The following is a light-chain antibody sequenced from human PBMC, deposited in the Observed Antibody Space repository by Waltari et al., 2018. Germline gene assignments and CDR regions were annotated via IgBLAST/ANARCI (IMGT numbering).Light chain of an antibody. CDR1: SSAVGRYHS. CDR2: EVG. CDR3: TSYTTTDTYV. Sequence: QSALTQPASVSGSPGQSITISCTGTSSAVGRYHSASWYQQHPGEAPKRMIYEVGSRPSGVSYRFSGSKSGNSASLTISGLQAADEAYYYCTSYTTTDTYVVGTGTKVTVL. J-gene: IGLJ1*01. V-gene: IGLV2-14*01.